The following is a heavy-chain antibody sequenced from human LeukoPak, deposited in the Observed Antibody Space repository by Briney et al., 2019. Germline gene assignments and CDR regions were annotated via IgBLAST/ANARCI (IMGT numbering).Heavy chain of an antibody. CDR1: GGTFSSYA. D-gene: IGHD2-15*01. CDR3: ARAPICSGGSCYSFFMDV. J-gene: IGHJ6*02. Sequence: SVKVSCKASGGTFSSYAISWVRQAPGQGLEWMGRIIPILGIANYAQKFQGRVTITADKSTSTAYMELSSLRSEDTAVYYCARAPICSGGSCYSFFMDVWGQGTTVTVSS. CDR2: IIPILGIA. V-gene: IGHV1-69*04.